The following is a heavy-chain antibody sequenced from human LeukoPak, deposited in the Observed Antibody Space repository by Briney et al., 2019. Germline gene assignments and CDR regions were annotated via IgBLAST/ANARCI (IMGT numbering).Heavy chain of an antibody. CDR2: IYPGDSDT. V-gene: IGHV5-51*01. D-gene: IGHD2-15*01. J-gene: IGHJ5*02. Sequence: ESPKISCKGSGYSFTSYWIGWVRQMPGKGLEWMGIIYPGDSDTRYSPSFQGQVTISADKSISTAYLQWSSLKASDTAMYYCARRGEYCSGGSCYEGWFDPWGQGTLVTVSS. CDR3: ARRGEYCSGGSCYEGWFDP. CDR1: GYSFTSYW.